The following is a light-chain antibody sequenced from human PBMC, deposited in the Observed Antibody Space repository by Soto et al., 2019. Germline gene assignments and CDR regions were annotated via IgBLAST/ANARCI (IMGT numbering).Light chain of an antibody. CDR3: AAWDDRLKEV. CDR2: SDD. V-gene: IGLV1-36*01. J-gene: IGLJ3*02. CDR1: SSNIGNNA. Sequence: QSVLTQPPSVSEAPRQRFTISCSGSSSNIGNNAVNWYQQLPGKAPKLLIYSDDLLPSGVSDRFSGSKSGTSASLAISGLQSEDEAVYYCAAWDDRLKEVFGGGTKLTVL.